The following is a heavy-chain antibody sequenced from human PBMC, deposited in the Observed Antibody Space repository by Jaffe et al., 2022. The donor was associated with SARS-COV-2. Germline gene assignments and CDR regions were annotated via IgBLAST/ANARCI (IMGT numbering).Heavy chain of an antibody. V-gene: IGHV3-7*01. CDR3: ARAGIAAAGTTEVYYYYYGMDV. CDR1: GFTFSSYW. CDR2: IKQDGSEK. Sequence: EVQLVESGGGLVQPGGSLRLSCAASGFTFSSYWMSWVRQAPGKGLEWVANIKQDGSEKYYVDSVKGRFTISRDNAKNSLYLQMNSLRAEDTAVYYCARAGIAAAGTTEVYYYYYGMDVWGQGTTVTVSS. J-gene: IGHJ6*02. D-gene: IGHD6-13*01.